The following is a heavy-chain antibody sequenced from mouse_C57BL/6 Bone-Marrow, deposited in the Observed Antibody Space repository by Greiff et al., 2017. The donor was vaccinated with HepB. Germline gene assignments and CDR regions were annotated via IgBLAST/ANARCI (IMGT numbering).Heavy chain of an antibody. CDR1: GYSITSGYY. J-gene: IGHJ4*01. D-gene: IGHD1-1*01. V-gene: IGHV3-6*01. CDR3: ARRGGITTVVAYYAMDY. CDR2: ISYDGSN. Sequence: VQLKESGPGLVKPSQSLSLTCSVTGYSITSGYYWNWIRQFPGNKLEWMGYISYDGSNNYNPSLKNRISITRDTSKNQFFLKLNSVTTEDTATYYCARRGGITTVVAYYAMDYWGQGTSVTVSS.